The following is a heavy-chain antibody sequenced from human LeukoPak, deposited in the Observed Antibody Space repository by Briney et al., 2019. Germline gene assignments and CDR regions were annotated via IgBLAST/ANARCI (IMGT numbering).Heavy chain of an antibody. CDR3: AKSDYFDS. CDR2: IKSDGSST. Sequence: PGGSLRLSRTTSGFSFSGYWMHWVRQAPGKGLVWVSRIKSDGSSTTYADSVKGRFTISGDNARNTLYLQMNSLRAEDTAVYYCAKSDYFDSWGQGTLVTVSS. CDR1: GFSFSGYW. V-gene: IGHV3-74*01. J-gene: IGHJ4*02.